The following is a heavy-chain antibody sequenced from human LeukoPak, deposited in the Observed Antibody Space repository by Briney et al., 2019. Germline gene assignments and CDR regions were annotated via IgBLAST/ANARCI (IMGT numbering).Heavy chain of an antibody. D-gene: IGHD4-17*01. V-gene: IGHV3-74*01. CDR1: GFTFKSYC. CDR3: ARGHDPTVSTRGPLYS. CDR2: INADGRST. Sequence: PGGSLRLTCAASGFTFKSYCIHGLRQAPGKGLVWVSRINADGRSTTYADSVKGRFTISRDNAKNTLYLQMNSQSAEDTAMYYCARGHDPTVSTRGPLYSWGQGTLVTVSS. J-gene: IGHJ4*02.